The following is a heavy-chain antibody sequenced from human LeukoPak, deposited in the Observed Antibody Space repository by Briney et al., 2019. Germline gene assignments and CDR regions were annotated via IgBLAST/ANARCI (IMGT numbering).Heavy chain of an antibody. CDR1: GFTFSSYG. J-gene: IGHJ6*03. Sequence: GGSLRLSCAASGFTFSSYGRHWVRQAPGKVLEWGAFIRYDGSNKYYADSVKGRFTISRHNAKKSLYLQMDSLRVEDTAEYYCAGDPYSGRYGAYYYYYMDVWGEGTTVTVSS. D-gene: IGHD1-26*01. CDR2: IRYDGSNK. V-gene: IGHV3-30*02. CDR3: AGDPYSGRYGAYYYYYMDV.